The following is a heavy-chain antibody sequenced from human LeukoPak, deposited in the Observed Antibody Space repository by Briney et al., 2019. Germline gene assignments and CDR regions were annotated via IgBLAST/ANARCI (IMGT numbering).Heavy chain of an antibody. CDR1: VDSICSGYYY. V-gene: IGHV4-30-4*01. CDR3: ARDLGIALRI. J-gene: IGHJ4*02. Sequence: SETLSLTWTVSVDSICSGYYYWSWLRQPPGKGLEWIGYVYYSGSTYYNPSLKSRVTISVDTSKNQFSLKLSSVTAADTAVYYCARDLGIALRIWGQGTLVTVSS. CDR2: VYYSGST. D-gene: IGHD1-14*01.